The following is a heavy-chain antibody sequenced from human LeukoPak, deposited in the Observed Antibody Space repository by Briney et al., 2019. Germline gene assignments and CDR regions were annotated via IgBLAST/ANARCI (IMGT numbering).Heavy chain of an antibody. V-gene: IGHV4-39*01. CDR3: ARLGGSYPDY. CDR2: IYYSGST. Sequence: SETLSLTCTVSGGSISSSSYYWGWIRQPPGKGLEWIGSIYYSGSTYYNPSLKSRVTISVDTSKNQFSLKLSSVTAADTAVYYSARLGGSYPDYWGQGTLVTVSS. J-gene: IGHJ4*02. CDR1: GGSISSSSYY. D-gene: IGHD1-26*01.